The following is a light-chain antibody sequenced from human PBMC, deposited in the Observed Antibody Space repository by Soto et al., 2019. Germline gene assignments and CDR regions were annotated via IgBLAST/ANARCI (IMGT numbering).Light chain of an antibody. CDR3: KSYAGSNTYV. Sequence: QSVLTQPPSASGSPVQTATISCTGTKNDIGLYDFVAWYQHHPGKAPRLIIYEVVQRPSGVPDRFSASKSGNTASLTVSGLQAADEADYFCKSYAGSNTYVFGSGTKVTVL. CDR1: KNDIGLYDF. J-gene: IGLJ1*01. V-gene: IGLV2-8*01. CDR2: EVV.